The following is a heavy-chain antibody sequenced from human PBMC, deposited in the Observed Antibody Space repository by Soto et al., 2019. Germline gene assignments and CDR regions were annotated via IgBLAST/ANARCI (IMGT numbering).Heavy chain of an antibody. CDR2: IYYSGST. V-gene: IGHV4-61*01. Sequence: NPSETLSLTCTVSGGSVSSGSYYWSWIRQPPGKGLEWIGYIYYSGSTNYNPSLKSRVTISVDTSKNQFSLKLSSVTAADTAVYYCAREIVGGFFDYWGQGTLVTVSS. CDR3: AREIVGGFFDY. J-gene: IGHJ4*02. CDR1: GGSVSSGSYY. D-gene: IGHD1-26*01.